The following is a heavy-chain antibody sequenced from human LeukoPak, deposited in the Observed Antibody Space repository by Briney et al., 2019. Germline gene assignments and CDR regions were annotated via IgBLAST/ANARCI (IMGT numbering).Heavy chain of an antibody. V-gene: IGHV3-30*18. J-gene: IGHJ4*02. D-gene: IGHD2-15*01. CDR2: ISYDGSNK. Sequence: GGSLRLSCAASGFTFSSYGMHWVRQAPGKGLEWVAVISYDGSNKYYADSVKGRFTISRDNSKNTLYLQMNSLRAEDTAVYYCAKDRGGSFGYWGQGTLVTVSS. CDR3: AKDRGGSFGY. CDR1: GFTFSSYG.